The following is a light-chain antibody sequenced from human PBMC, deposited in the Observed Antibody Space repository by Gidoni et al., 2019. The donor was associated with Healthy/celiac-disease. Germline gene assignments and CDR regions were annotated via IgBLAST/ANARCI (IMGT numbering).Light chain of an antibody. Sequence: DIQMTQSPSTRSASVGDRVTITCRASQSISSWLAWYQQKPGKAPKLLIYDASSLESGVPSRFRGSGSGTEFTLTISSLQPDDFATYYCQQYNSYSWTFGQGTKVEIK. CDR3: QQYNSYSWT. J-gene: IGKJ1*01. CDR1: QSISSW. V-gene: IGKV1-5*01. CDR2: DAS.